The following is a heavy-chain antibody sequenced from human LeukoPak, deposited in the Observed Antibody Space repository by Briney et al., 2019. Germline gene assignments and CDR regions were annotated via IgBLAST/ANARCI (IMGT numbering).Heavy chain of an antibody. CDR3: ATITISGNVWSFSDLRIDF. D-gene: IGHD6-19*01. J-gene: IGHJ4*02. CDR2: MYHSGST. CDR1: GYSISSGYY. V-gene: IGHV4-38-2*01. Sequence: SETLSLTCAVFGYSISSGYYWGWIRQPPGKGLEWIGSMYHSGSTYYNPSLKSRVSISLDTSKNQVSLNLTSVTAADTAVYYCATITISGNVWSFSDLRIDFWGQGTLVTVSS.